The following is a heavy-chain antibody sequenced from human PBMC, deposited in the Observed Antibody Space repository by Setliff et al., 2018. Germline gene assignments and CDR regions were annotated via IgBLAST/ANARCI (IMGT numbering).Heavy chain of an antibody. CDR2: IYYSGST. Sequence: PSETLSLTCTVSGGSISSYYWSWIRQPPGKGLEWIGYIYYSGSTNYNPSLKSRVTISVDTSKNQFSLKLSSVTAADTAVYYCARVSMYYNFWSGYYGERGEYFDYWGQETLVTVSS. J-gene: IGHJ4*02. D-gene: IGHD3-3*01. CDR1: GGSISSYY. V-gene: IGHV4-59*01. CDR3: ARVSMYYNFWSGYYGERGEYFDY.